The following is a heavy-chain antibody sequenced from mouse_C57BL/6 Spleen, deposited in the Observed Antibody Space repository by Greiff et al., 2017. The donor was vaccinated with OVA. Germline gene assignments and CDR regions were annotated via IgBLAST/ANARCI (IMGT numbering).Heavy chain of an antibody. Sequence: QVQLKQPGAELVKPGASVKVSCKASGYTFTSYWMHWVKQRPGQGLEWIGRIHPSDSDTNYNQKFKGKATLPVDKSSSTAYMQLSSLTSEDAAVYYCALEGDGYPYYAMDYWGQGTSVTVAS. V-gene: IGHV1-74*01. CDR1: GYTFTSYW. J-gene: IGHJ4*01. CDR3: ALEGDGYPYYAMDY. D-gene: IGHD2-3*01. CDR2: IHPSDSDT.